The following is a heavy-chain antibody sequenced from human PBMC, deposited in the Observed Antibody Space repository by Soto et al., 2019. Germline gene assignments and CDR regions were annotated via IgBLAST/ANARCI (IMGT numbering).Heavy chain of an antibody. Sequence: EVQLLESGGGLVQPGGSLRLSCAASGFTFSSYAMSWVRQAPGKGLEWVSAISGSGGSTYYADSVKGRFTISRDNSKNTLYLQMNSLRAEDTAVYYCAKVTYPLVGIAAAGHFDYWGQGTLVTVSS. CDR2: ISGSGGST. CDR3: AKVTYPLVGIAAAGHFDY. J-gene: IGHJ4*02. V-gene: IGHV3-23*01. D-gene: IGHD6-13*01. CDR1: GFTFSSYA.